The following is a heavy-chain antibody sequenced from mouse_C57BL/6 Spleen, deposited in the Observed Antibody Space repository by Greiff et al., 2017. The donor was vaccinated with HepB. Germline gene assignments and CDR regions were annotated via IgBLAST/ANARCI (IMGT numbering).Heavy chain of an antibody. Sequence: QVQLQHSGPELVKPGASVKISCKASGYAFSSSWMNWVKQRPGKGLEWIGRIYPGDGDTNYNGKFKGKATLTADKSSSTAYMQLSSLTSEDSAVYFCARRTVYYFDYWGQGTTLTVSS. V-gene: IGHV1-82*01. D-gene: IGHD3-3*01. CDR2: IYPGDGDT. CDR3: ARRTVYYFDY. J-gene: IGHJ2*01. CDR1: GYAFSSSW.